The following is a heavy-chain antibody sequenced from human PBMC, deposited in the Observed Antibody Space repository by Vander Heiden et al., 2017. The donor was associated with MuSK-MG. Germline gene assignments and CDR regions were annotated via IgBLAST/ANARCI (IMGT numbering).Heavy chain of an antibody. CDR3: ARDQANGLYSFDY. V-gene: IGHV1-46*01. CDR2: INPRCGIT. Sequence: QVQLVQSGAEVKEPGASVKISCKTSGYTFTNNYLHWVRQAPGQGLEWMGVINPRCGITVSAQKVQGRVTLTWDTSTTTVYMELKRMQSDDTAVYFFARDQANGLYSFDYWGHETVVTVYS. J-gene: IGHJ4*01. CDR1: GYTFTNNY. D-gene: IGHD1-26*01.